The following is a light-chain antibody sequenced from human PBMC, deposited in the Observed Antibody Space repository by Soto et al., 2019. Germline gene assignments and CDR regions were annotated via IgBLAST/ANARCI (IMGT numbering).Light chain of an antibody. Sequence: QSAPTQPPSASGSPGQSATISCTGTSSDVGGYNYVSWYQQYPGKAPKLMIYEVSKRPSGVPGRFSGSKSGNTGSLTVSGLQAEDEADYYCSSYAGSSTWVFGGGTKVTVL. CDR3: SSYAGSSTWV. CDR2: EVS. J-gene: IGLJ2*01. CDR1: SSDVGGYNY. V-gene: IGLV2-8*01.